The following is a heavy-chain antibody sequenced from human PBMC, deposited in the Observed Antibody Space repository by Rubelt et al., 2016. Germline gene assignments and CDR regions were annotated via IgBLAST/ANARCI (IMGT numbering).Heavy chain of an antibody. CDR3: ARRPLPYCFDY. J-gene: IGHJ4*02. CDR2: IYYAGTT. Sequence: QLQLQELGPGLVKPSETLSLTCTVSGGSISSSSSYWGWVRQPPGKGLEWIASIYYAGTTYYNPSLKSRVTISIDTSKNQFSLGLISVTAADTAVYDCARRPLPYCFDYWGQGTLVTVSS. CDR1: GGSISSSSSY. V-gene: IGHV4-39*01.